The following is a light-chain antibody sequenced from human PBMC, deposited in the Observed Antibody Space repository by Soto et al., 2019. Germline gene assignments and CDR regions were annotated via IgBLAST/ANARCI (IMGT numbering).Light chain of an antibody. CDR1: QSISTF. Sequence: DIQMTQSPSSLSASVGDGVTISCRASQSISTFLSWYQQKPGKAPKLLIYAASSLLSGVPSRFSGSGSGADFTLTISSLQPEDFATYYCQQSYSSLFTFGPGTKVDLK. J-gene: IGKJ3*01. V-gene: IGKV1-39*01. CDR3: QQSYSSLFT. CDR2: AAS.